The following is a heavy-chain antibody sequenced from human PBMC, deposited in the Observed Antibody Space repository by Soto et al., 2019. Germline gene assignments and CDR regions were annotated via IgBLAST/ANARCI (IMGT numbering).Heavy chain of an antibody. CDR3: AGEKKRSDPTFDP. D-gene: IGHD1-1*01. CDR2: IFYSGSP. Sequence: SETLSLTCTVSGGSISSYYWTWIRQPPGKGLEWIGYIFYSGSPNYNPSLKSRVTISVDTSKNQFSLTLSSVTAADTAVYYCAGEKKRSDPTFDPWGQGTLVTVSS. V-gene: IGHV4-59*12. J-gene: IGHJ5*02. CDR1: GGSISSYY.